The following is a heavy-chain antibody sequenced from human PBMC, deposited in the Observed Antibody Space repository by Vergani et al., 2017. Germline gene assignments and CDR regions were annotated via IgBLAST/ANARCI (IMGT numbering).Heavy chain of an antibody. Sequence: QVQLQESGPGLVKPSETLSLTCTVSGGSISSSSYYWGWIRQPPGKGLEWIGSNNYSGSTYYNPSLKSRVTISLDTSKNQFSLKLSPLTAADTAVYYFSSGQVGATRPAGHDAFDIWGQGTMVTVSS. CDR2: NNYSGST. CDR1: GGSISSSSYY. J-gene: IGHJ3*02. CDR3: SSGQVGATRPAGHDAFDI. D-gene: IGHD1-26*01. V-gene: IGHV4-39*07.